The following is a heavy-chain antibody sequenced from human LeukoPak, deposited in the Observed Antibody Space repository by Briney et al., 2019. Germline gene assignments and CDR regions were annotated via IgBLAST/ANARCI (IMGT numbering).Heavy chain of an antibody. V-gene: IGHV3-9*03. CDR3: ATTPIGEGFFDY. J-gene: IGHJ4*02. D-gene: IGHD1-1*01. Sequence: GRSLRLSCAASGFTFDDYAMHWARHAPGKGLEWVSGISWNSGSIGYADSVKGRFTISRDNAKNSLYLQMNSLRAEDMALYYCATTPIGEGFFDYWGQGTLVTVSS. CDR1: GFTFDDYA. CDR2: ISWNSGSI.